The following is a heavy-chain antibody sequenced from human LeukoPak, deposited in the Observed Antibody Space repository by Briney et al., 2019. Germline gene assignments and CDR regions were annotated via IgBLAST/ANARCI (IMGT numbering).Heavy chain of an antibody. CDR3: ARGAYSGSDLTSFDY. CDR2: ISSSSSYI. V-gene: IGHV3-21*01. CDR1: GFTFSSYS. J-gene: IGHJ4*02. Sequence: GGSLRLSCAASGFTFSSYSMNWVRQAPGKGLEWVSSISSSSSYIYYADSVKGRFTISRDNAKNSLYLQMNSLRAEDTAVYYCARGAYSGSDLTSFDYWGQGTLVTVSS. D-gene: IGHD1-26*01.